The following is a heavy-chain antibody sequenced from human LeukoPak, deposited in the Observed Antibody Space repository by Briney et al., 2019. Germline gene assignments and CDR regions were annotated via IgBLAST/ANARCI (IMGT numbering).Heavy chain of an antibody. CDR1: GFTFSSYG. CDR3: ARDTEWGYSSGSDDAFDI. CDR2: ISYDGSNK. D-gene: IGHD6-19*01. J-gene: IGHJ3*02. Sequence: GRSLRLSCAASGFTFSSYGMHWVRQAPGKGLEWVAVISYDGSNKYYADSVKGRFTISRDNSKNTLYLQMNSLRAEDTAVYYCARDTEWGYSSGSDDAFDIWGQGTMVTVSS. V-gene: IGHV3-30*03.